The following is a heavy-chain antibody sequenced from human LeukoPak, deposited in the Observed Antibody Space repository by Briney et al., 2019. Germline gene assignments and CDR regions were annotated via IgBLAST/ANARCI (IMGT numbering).Heavy chain of an antibody. Sequence: QVQLQESGPGLVKPSETLSLTCAVSGYSISSGYYWGWIRQPPGKGLEGIGSIYYSGSTYYNPSLKSRVTISLDTSKNQLSLKVSSVTAADTAVHYCARPSSDGYNSLTYWGQGTLVTVSS. CDR1: GYSISSGYY. V-gene: IGHV4-38-2*01. J-gene: IGHJ4*02. D-gene: IGHD5-24*01. CDR3: ARPSSDGYNSLTY. CDR2: IYYSGST.